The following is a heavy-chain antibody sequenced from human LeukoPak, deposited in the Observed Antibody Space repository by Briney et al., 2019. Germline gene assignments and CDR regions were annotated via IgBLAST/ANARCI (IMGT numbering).Heavy chain of an antibody. CDR1: GFTFGDYA. V-gene: IGHV3-49*04. J-gene: IGHJ3*02. CDR3: TVSSTSWNAFDI. Sequence: GGSLRLSCTASGFTFGDYAMSWVRQAPGKGLEWVGFIRSKAYGGTTEYAASVKGRFTISRDDSKSIAYLQMNSLKTEDTAVYYCTVSSTSWNAFDIWGQGTMVTVSS. CDR2: IRSKAYGGTT. D-gene: IGHD2-2*01.